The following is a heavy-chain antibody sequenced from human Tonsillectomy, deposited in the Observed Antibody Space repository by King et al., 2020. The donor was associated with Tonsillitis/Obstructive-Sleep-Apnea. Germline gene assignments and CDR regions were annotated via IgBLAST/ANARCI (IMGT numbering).Heavy chain of an antibody. CDR3: AREGGYGDYVPFDY. CDR2: ISSSSSYI. CDR1: GFTFSSYS. J-gene: IGHJ4*02. V-gene: IGHV3-21*01. Sequence: VQLVESGGGLVKPGGSLRLSCAASGFTFSSYSMNWVRQAPGKGLEWVSSISSSSSYIYYADSVKGRFTISRDNAKNSLYLQMNSLRAEDTAGYYCAREGGYGDYVPFDYWGQGTLVTVSS. D-gene: IGHD4-17*01.